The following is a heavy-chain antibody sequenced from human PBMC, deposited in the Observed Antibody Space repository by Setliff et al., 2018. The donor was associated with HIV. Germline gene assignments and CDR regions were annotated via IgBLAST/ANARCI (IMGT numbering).Heavy chain of an antibody. D-gene: IGHD5-12*01. CDR1: GGSISSSSHY. Sequence: SETLSLTCNVSGGSISSSSHYWGWIRQPPGKGLEWIGSFHSSGSTSYNPSLRSRVTVSVDTSKNHFSLKLTSVTAADTAVYYCARDRGGGYNNLDYWGQGTLVTVSS. V-gene: IGHV4-39*02. CDR3: ARDRGGGYNNLDY. J-gene: IGHJ4*02. CDR2: FHSSGST.